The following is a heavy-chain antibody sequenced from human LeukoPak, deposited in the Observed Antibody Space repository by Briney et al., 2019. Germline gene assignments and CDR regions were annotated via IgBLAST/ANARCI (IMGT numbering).Heavy chain of an antibody. CDR1: GGSISSGGYS. CDR2: IYHSGST. J-gene: IGHJ4*02. CDR3: ARVPQIAVAGSISYYFDY. Sequence: SETLSLTCAVSGGSISSGGYSWSWIRQPPGKGLEWIGYIYHSGSTYYNPSLKSRVTISVDRSKNQFSLKLSSVTAADTAVYYCARVPQIAVAGSISYYFDYWGQGTLVTVSS. V-gene: IGHV4-30-2*01. D-gene: IGHD6-19*01.